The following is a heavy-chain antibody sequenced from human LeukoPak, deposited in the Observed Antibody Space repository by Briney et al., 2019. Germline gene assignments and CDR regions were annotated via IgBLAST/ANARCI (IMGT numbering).Heavy chain of an antibody. J-gene: IGHJ4*02. CDR3: AKDGSLLRYFDY. V-gene: IGHV3-30*04. D-gene: IGHD3-9*01. Sequence: GGSLRLSCAASGFTFSSYAMHWVRQAPGKGLEWVAVISYDGSNKYYADSVKGRFTISRDNSKNTLYLQMNSLRAEDTAVYYCAKDGSLLRYFDYWGQGTLVTVSS. CDR2: ISYDGSNK. CDR1: GFTFSSYA.